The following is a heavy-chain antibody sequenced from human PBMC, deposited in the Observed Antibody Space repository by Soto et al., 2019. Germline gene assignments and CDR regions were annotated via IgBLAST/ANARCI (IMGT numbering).Heavy chain of an antibody. CDR3: AREKGRFGY. Sequence: EAQLMQSGGGLVQPGGSLRLSCAASGFTFSSYWMHWVRQAPGKGLVWVSRIHSDGSRTNYADSVKGRFSISRDNAKNTLYLQMNSLRDEDTAVYYCAREKGRFGYWGQGTLVTVSS. CDR1: GFTFSSYW. V-gene: IGHV3-74*01. J-gene: IGHJ4*02. D-gene: IGHD3-10*01. CDR2: IHSDGSRT.